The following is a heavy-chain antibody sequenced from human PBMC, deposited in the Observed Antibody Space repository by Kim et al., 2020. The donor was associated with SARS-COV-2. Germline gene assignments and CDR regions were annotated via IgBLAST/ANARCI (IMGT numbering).Heavy chain of an antibody. D-gene: IGHD3-10*01. CDR1: GFTFSSYS. CDR2: ISSSSSTI. Sequence: GGSLRLSCAASGFTFSSYSMNWVRQAPGKGLEWVSYISSSSSTIYYADSVKGRFTISRDNAKNSLYLQMNSLRDEDTAAYYCARESARGMVRAIDYWGQGTLVTVSS. CDR3: ARESARGMVRAIDY. V-gene: IGHV3-48*02. J-gene: IGHJ4*02.